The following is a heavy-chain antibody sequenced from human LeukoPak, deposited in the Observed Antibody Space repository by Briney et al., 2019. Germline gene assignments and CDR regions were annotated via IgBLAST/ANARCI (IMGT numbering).Heavy chain of an antibody. Sequence: ASVKVSCKASGYTFTSYAIHWVRQAPGQRLEWMEWINAGSGNTEYSQKSLGRVTITRDTSASTVYMELSSLRSEDTAVYYCATSGRAVAGIGFNYWGQGTLVTVSS. CDR2: INAGSGNT. D-gene: IGHD6-19*01. CDR1: GYTFTSYA. J-gene: IGHJ4*02. CDR3: ATSGRAVAGIGFNY. V-gene: IGHV1-3*01.